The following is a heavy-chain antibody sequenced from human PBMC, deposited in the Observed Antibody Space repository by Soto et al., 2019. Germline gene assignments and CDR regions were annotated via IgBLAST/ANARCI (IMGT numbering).Heavy chain of an antibody. Sequence: PGESLKISCKHSGFNFPTFWIAWVRQMPGKGLEWMGTIYPDDSDTRYSPSFQGQVTISADKSIQTAYLQWGSLKASDSALYYCARGKNRSPRGVLDVWGQGTPVTVSS. CDR2: IYPDDSDT. CDR3: ARGKNRSPRGVLDV. CDR1: GFNFPTFW. V-gene: IGHV5-51*01. D-gene: IGHD3-10*01. J-gene: IGHJ6*02.